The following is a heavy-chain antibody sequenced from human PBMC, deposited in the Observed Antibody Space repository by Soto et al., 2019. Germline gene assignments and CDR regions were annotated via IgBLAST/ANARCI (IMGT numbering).Heavy chain of an antibody. D-gene: IGHD2-21*02. CDR2: ISGSGGST. CDR3: AKEYCGGDCSPFFDY. CDR1: GFTFSSYA. V-gene: IGHV3-23*01. Sequence: VGSLRLSCVDSGFTFSSYAMSWVRQAPGKGLEWVSAISGSGGSTYYADSVKGRFTISRDNSKNTLYLQMNSLRAEDTAVYYCAKEYCGGDCSPFFDYWGQGTLVTVSS. J-gene: IGHJ4*02.